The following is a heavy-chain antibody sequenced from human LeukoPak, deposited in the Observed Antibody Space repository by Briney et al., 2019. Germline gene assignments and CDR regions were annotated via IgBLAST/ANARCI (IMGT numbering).Heavy chain of an antibody. CDR2: ISYDGSNK. J-gene: IGHJ4*02. CDR1: GFTFSSYA. D-gene: IGHD6-6*01. Sequence: PGGSLRLSCAASGFTFSSYATHSVRQAPGKGLEWVAVISYDGSNKYYADSVKGRFTISRDNSKNTLYLQMNSLRAEDTAVYYCARAKYSSFTLPHFDYWGQGTLVTVSS. CDR3: ARAKYSSFTLPHFDY. V-gene: IGHV3-30*04.